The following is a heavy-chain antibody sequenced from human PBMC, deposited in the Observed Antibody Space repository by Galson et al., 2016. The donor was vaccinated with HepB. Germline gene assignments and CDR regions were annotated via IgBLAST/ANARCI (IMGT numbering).Heavy chain of an antibody. D-gene: IGHD3-22*01. CDR1: GFIFSQYV. Sequence: SLRLSCAASGFIFSQYVIHWVRQAPGKGLEWVAVTELDGSVKFYAAAVKGRFTISRDNSRNTLYLQMNSLRAGDTAVYYCARKHETSGYADDFDMWGQGTMVTVSS. CDR3: ARKHETSGYADDFDM. J-gene: IGHJ3*02. CDR2: TELDGSVK. V-gene: IGHV3-30-3*01.